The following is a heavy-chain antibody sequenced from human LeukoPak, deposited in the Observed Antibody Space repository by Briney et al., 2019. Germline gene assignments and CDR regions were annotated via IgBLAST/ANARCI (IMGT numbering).Heavy chain of an antibody. D-gene: IGHD3-3*02. V-gene: IGHV4-61*02. J-gene: IGHJ6*02. Sequence: SETLSLTCTVSGGSISSGSYYWSWIRQPAGKGLEWIGRIYTSGSTNYNPSLKSRVTMSVDTSKNQFSLKLSSVTAADTAVYYCARDRLSRISYGMDVWGRGTTVTVSS. CDR3: ARDRLSRISYGMDV. CDR1: GGSISSGSYY. CDR2: IYTSGST.